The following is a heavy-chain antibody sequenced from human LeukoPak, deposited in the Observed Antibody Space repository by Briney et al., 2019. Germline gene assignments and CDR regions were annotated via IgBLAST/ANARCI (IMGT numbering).Heavy chain of an antibody. CDR1: GYTFTSYG. V-gene: IGHV1-18*01. CDR3: AREHFGERSYYYYYYMDV. Sequence: ASVKVSCKASGYTFTSYGISWVRQAPGQGLEWMGWISAYNGNTNYAQKLQGRVTMTTDTSTSTAYMELRSLRSDDTAVYYCAREHFGERSYYYYYYMDVWGKGTTVTVSS. CDR2: ISAYNGNT. J-gene: IGHJ6*03. D-gene: IGHD3-10*01.